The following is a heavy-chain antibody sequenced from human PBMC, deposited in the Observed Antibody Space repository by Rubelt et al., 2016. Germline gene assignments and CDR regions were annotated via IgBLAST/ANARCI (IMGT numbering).Heavy chain of an antibody. J-gene: IGHJ5*02. D-gene: IGHD3-16*02. V-gene: IGHV4-59*12. CDR2: IYYSGST. Sequence: QVQLQESGPGPVKPSETLSLTCTVSGGSISSYYWSWIRQPPGKGLEWIGYIYYSGSTNYNPSLKGRVTMSVDTSKNQFSLKLSSVTAADTAVYFCARGQNYVWWSYRWGWFDPWGQGILVTVSS. CDR1: GGSISSYY. CDR3: ARGQNYVWWSYRWGWFDP.